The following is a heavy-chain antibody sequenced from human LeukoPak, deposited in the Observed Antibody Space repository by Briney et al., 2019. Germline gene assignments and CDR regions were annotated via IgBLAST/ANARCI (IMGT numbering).Heavy chain of an antibody. CDR2: IYSSGSA. CDR1: GGSNDNYY. V-gene: IGHV4-4*07. Sequence: SETLSLTCTVSGGSNDNYYWSWIRQPAGKGLEWIGRIYSSGSADYNPSLRSRVTMSVDTSKNQVSLKLSSMTAADTALYFCARDPSYSSGYIDCWGQGTLVTVSS. D-gene: IGHD6-19*01. J-gene: IGHJ4*02. CDR3: ARDPSYSSGYIDC.